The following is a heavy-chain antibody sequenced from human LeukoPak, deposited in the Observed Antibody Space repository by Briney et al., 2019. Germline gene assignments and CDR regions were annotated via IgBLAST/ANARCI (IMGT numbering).Heavy chain of an antibody. Sequence: GESLKISCKGSGYNFTIYWIGWVRQMPGKGLEWMGIIYPGDSDTRYSPSLQGQVTISADKSISTAYLQWSSLKASDTAMYYCAKALNYSNYVQWGQGTLVTVSS. V-gene: IGHV5-51*01. J-gene: IGHJ4*02. D-gene: IGHD4-11*01. CDR1: GYNFTIYW. CDR2: IYPGDSDT. CDR3: AKALNYSNYVQ.